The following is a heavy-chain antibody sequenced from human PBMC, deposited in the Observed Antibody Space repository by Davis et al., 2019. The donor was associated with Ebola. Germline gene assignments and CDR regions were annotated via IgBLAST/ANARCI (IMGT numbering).Heavy chain of an antibody. CDR1: GFSFSNHW. CDR3: ARDRGWLDAFDL. J-gene: IGHJ3*01. CDR2: INGDGSSA. V-gene: IGHV3-74*01. Sequence: HTGGSLRLSCAASGFSFSNHWMHWVRQAPGKGLVWVSGINGDGSSASSADSVKGRFIASRDNAKNTLYLEMSSLRVDDTAVYYCARDRGWLDAFDLWGRGTLDTISS. D-gene: IGHD6-19*01.